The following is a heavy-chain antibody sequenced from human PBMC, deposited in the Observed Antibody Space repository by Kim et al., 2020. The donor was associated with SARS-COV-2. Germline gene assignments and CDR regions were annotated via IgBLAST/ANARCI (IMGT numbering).Heavy chain of an antibody. Sequence: GGSLRLSCAASGFTFSSYAMHWVRQAPGKGLEWVAVISYDGSNKYYADSVKGRFTISRDNSKNTLYLQMNSLRAEDTAVYYCARDPDSSGYYGGEGYFQHWGQGTLVTVSS. V-gene: IGHV3-30*04. CDR2: ISYDGSNK. CDR3: ARDPDSSGYYGGEGYFQH. D-gene: IGHD3-22*01. CDR1: GFTFSSYA. J-gene: IGHJ1*01.